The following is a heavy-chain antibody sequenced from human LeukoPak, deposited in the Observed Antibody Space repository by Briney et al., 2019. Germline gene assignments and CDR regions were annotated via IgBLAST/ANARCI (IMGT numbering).Heavy chain of an antibody. D-gene: IGHD2-15*01. V-gene: IGHV1-69*05. Sequence: ASVKVSCKASGGTFGSYAISWVRQAPGQGLEWMGRIIPIFGTANYAQKFQGRVTITTDESTSTAYMELSSLRSEDTAVYYCARGYCSGGSCYNNYYYYMDVWGKGTTVTVSS. J-gene: IGHJ6*03. CDR1: GGTFGSYA. CDR2: IIPIFGTA. CDR3: ARGYCSGGSCYNNYYYYMDV.